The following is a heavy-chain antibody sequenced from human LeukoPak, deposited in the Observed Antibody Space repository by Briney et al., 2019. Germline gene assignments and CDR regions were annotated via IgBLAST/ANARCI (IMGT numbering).Heavy chain of an antibody. J-gene: IGHJ4*02. D-gene: IGHD3-9*01. CDR1: GGSFSGYY. Sequence: SETLSLTCAVYGGSFSGYYWSWIRQPPGKGLEWIGEINHSGSTNCNPSLKSRVTISVDTSKNQFSLKLSSVTAADTAVYYCVSGAEYYDTLTGRGTVGKFDYWGQGTLVTVSS. CDR2: INHSGST. CDR3: VSGAEYYDTLTGRGTVGKFDY. V-gene: IGHV4-34*01.